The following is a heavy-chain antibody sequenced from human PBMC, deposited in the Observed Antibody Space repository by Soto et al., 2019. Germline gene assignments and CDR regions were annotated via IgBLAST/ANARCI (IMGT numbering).Heavy chain of an antibody. V-gene: IGHV1-3*01. CDR1: GYTFTSYA. CDR3: ARARNLRYFDL. Sequence: QVQLVQSGAEVKKPGASVKVPCKASGYTFTSYAMHWVRQAPGQRLEWMGWINAGNGNTKYSQKFQGRVTITRDTSASTAYMELSSLRSEDTAVYYCARARNLRYFDLWGRGTLVTVSS. CDR2: INAGNGNT. D-gene: IGHD1-7*01. J-gene: IGHJ2*01.